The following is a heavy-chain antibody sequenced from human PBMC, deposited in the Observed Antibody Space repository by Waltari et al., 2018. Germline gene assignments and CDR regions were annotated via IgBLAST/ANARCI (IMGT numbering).Heavy chain of an antibody. V-gene: IGHV4-38-2*01. CDR2: IYHSGNP. CDR1: GYSISSGYY. CDR3: ARGVYSSGRTAYYFDY. Sequence: QVQLQESGPGLVKPSETLSLTCAVSGYSISSGYYWGWIRQPPGKGLAWIGSIYHSGNPYYNPCLKSRVTISVEPSKNQLSLKLSSVTAADTAVYYWARGVYSSGRTAYYFDYWGQGTLVTVSS. D-gene: IGHD6-19*01. J-gene: IGHJ4*02.